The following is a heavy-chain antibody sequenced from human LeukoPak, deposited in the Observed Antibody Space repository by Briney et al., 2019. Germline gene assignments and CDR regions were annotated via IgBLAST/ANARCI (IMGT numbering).Heavy chain of an antibody. CDR2: ISWNSGSI. CDR1: GFTFDDYA. J-gene: IGHJ4*02. V-gene: IGHV3-9*01. CDR3: AKSGYNRFDY. D-gene: IGHD5-24*01. Sequence: GGSLRLSCAASGFTFDDYAMHWVRQAQGKGLEWVSGISWNSGSIGYADSVKGRFTISRDNSKNTLYLQMNSLRAEDTAVYYCAKSGYNRFDYWGQGTLVTVSS.